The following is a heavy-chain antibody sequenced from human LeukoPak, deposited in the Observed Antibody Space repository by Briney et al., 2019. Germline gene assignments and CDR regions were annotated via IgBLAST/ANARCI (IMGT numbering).Heavy chain of an antibody. V-gene: IGHV4-39*07. J-gene: IGHJ6*03. CDR2: IYYSGNT. CDR3: ARGIALYYYYYMDV. D-gene: IGHD6-13*01. Sequence: SETLSLTCSVSGGSIRSTTYYWGWIRQPPGKGLEWIGSIYYSGNTYYSPSLMSRVTISVDTYKKQFFLKLSSVTAADTAVYYCARGIALYYYYYMDVWGKGTTVTASS. CDR1: GGSIRSTTYY.